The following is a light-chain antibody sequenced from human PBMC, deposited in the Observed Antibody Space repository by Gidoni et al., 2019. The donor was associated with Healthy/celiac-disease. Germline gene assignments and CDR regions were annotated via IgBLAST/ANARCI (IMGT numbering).Light chain of an antibody. V-gene: IGKV1-9*01. CDR1: QGIISY. CDR2: AAS. CDR3: QQLFT. Sequence: DIRLTPSPSFMSSSGGDRVTIPCRASQGIISYLAWYQPKPGKAPKLLIYAASTLQSGVPSRFSGSGSGTEFTLTISSLPPEDFATYYCQQLFTFGPGTKVDIK. J-gene: IGKJ3*01.